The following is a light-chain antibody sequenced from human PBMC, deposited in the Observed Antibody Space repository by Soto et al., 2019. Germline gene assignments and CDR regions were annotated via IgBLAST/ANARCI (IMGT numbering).Light chain of an antibody. CDR1: QSISSY. V-gene: IGKV1-39*01. J-gene: IGKJ4*01. CDR2: AAS. Sequence: DIQMTQSPSSLSASVGDRVTITCRASQSISSYLNWYQQKPGKAPKLLIYAASTPQSGVPSRFSGSGSGTDFTLTISSLQPEDFATYYCQQVNGYPRDITFGGGTRVEI. CDR3: QQVNGYPRDIT.